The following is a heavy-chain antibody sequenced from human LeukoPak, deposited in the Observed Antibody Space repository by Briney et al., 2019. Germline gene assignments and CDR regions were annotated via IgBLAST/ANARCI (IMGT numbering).Heavy chain of an antibody. D-gene: IGHD6-13*01. Sequence: SETLSLTCTVSGGSISSSSFYWGWIRQPPGKGLEWIGSIYYSGSTYYNPSLKSRVTISVDKSKNQFSLKLSSVTAADTAVYYCARTKTGSSSWYGGTLDYWGQGTLVTVSS. J-gene: IGHJ4*02. CDR2: IYYSGST. CDR1: GGSISSSSFY. CDR3: ARTKTGSSSWYGGTLDY. V-gene: IGHV4-39*07.